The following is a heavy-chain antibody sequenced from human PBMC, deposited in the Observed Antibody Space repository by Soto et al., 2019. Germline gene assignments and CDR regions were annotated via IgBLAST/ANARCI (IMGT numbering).Heavy chain of an antibody. D-gene: IGHD5-12*01. CDR1: GGTFSSYA. CDR2: IIPIFGTA. J-gene: IGHJ6*04. CDR3: ARDTATIEMATMTDCYYYYGMDV. V-gene: IGHV1-69*13. Sequence: ASVKVSCKASGGTFSSYAISWVRQAPGQGLEWMGGIIPIFGTANYAQKFQGRVTITADESTSTAYMELSSLRSEDTAVYHCARDTATIEMATMTDCYYYYGMDVSGKATTVTVSS.